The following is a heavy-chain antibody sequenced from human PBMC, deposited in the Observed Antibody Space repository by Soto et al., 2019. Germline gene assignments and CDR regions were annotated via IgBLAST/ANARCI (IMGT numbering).Heavy chain of an antibody. Sequence: QVQLVQSGAEVKKPGASVKVSCKASGITSTTYAIHWVRQVPGQGLEWMGWINTGNGNTRYSQRFLGRVSLTTDTSASTASMDLSILTSEDTAVYYCARAISGYVTWGQGTLITVSS. CDR2: INTGNGNT. V-gene: IGHV1-3*04. J-gene: IGHJ5*02. CDR3: ARAISGYVT. CDR1: GITSTTYA. D-gene: IGHD5-12*01.